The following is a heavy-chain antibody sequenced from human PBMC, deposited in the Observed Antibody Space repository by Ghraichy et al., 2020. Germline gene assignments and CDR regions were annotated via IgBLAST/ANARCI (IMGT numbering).Heavy chain of an antibody. Sequence: SETLSLTCTVSGGSISSGGYYWSWIRQHPGKGLEWIGYIYYSGSTYYNPSLKSRVTISVDTSKNQFSLKLSSVTAADTAVYYCARGRITMVRGVEKIDYWGQGTLVTVSS. D-gene: IGHD3-10*01. V-gene: IGHV4-31*03. CDR1: GGSISSGGYY. CDR3: ARGRITMVRGVEKIDY. J-gene: IGHJ4*02. CDR2: IYYSGST.